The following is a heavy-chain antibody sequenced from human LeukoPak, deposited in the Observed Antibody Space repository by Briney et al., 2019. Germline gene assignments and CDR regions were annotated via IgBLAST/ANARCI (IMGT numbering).Heavy chain of an antibody. CDR2: IIPIFGTA. J-gene: IGHJ6*03. V-gene: IGHV1-69*05. CDR1: GGTFSSYA. Sequence: SVKVSCKASGGTFSSYAISWVRQAPGQGLEWMGGIIPIFGTANYAQKFQGRVTITTDESTSTAYMELSSLRSEDTAVYYCARATTDTAMVTGYYYMDVWGQGTMVTVSS. CDR3: ARATTDTAMVTGYYYMDV. D-gene: IGHD5-18*01.